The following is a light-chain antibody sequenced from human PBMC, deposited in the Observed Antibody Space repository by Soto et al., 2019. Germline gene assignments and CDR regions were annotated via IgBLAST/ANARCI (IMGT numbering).Light chain of an antibody. Sequence: QSALTQPASVSGSPGQSITISCTGTSSDVGGYNYVSWYQQHPDKAPKLMIYEVTNRPSGVSNRFSGSKSANTASLTISGLQAEDEADHYCSSYTSSNTWVFGGGTKLTVL. V-gene: IGLV2-14*01. J-gene: IGLJ3*02. CDR2: EVT. CDR3: SSYTSSNTWV. CDR1: SSDVGGYNY.